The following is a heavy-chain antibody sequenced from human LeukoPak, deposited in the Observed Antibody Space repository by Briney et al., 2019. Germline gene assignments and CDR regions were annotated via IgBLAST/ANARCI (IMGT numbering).Heavy chain of an antibody. Sequence: GGSLRLSCAASGFTFSTYAMSWVRQAPGKGLEWVANIKEDGSEKYYVESMKGRFTISRDNVKNSLYLQINSLRAEDTAVYYCARDSFETDIDYWGQGTLVTVSS. CDR1: GFTFSTYA. CDR3: ARDSFETDIDY. D-gene: IGHD1-14*01. V-gene: IGHV3-7*01. CDR2: IKEDGSEK. J-gene: IGHJ4*02.